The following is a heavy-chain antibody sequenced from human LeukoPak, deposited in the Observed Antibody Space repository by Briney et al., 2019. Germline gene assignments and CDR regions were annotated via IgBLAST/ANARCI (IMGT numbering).Heavy chain of an antibody. Sequence: GGSLRLSCAASGFTFSNYWMHWVRQAPGKGLVWVSRINSDGSSRNYADSVKGRFTISRDNAKNTVYLQMNSLRAEDTAVYHRASASSHRIAAGGDYWGQGTLVTVSS. D-gene: IGHD6-13*01. V-gene: IGHV3-74*01. CDR3: ASASSHRIAAGGDY. CDR1: GFTFSNYW. J-gene: IGHJ4*02. CDR2: INSDGSSR.